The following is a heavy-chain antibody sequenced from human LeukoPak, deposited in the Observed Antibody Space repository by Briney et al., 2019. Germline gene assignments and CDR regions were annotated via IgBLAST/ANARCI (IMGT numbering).Heavy chain of an antibody. Sequence: ASVKVSCKASGYTFTSYGISWVRQAHGQGLEWMGWISAYNGNTNYAQKLQGRVTMTTDTSTSTAYMELRSLRSDDTAVYYCARLEVLYDILTGPPRYWGQGTLVTVSS. CDR3: ARLEVLYDILTGPPRY. CDR1: GYTFTSYG. V-gene: IGHV1-18*01. D-gene: IGHD3-9*01. J-gene: IGHJ4*02. CDR2: ISAYNGNT.